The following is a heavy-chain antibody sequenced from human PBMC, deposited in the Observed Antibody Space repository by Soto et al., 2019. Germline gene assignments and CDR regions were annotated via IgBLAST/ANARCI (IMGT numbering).Heavy chain of an antibody. J-gene: IGHJ4*02. CDR3: ARVEVVTGYFDY. CDR2: IIPLLGIA. CDR1: GGTFSSYT. D-gene: IGHD2-15*01. V-gene: IGHV1-69*02. Sequence: QVQLVQSGAEVKKPGSSVKVSCKASGGTFSSYTISWVRQAPGQGLEWMGRIIPLLGIANYAQKFQGRVTITADKSTSTAYMELSSLRSEDTAVYYCARVEVVTGYFDYWGQGTLVTVSS.